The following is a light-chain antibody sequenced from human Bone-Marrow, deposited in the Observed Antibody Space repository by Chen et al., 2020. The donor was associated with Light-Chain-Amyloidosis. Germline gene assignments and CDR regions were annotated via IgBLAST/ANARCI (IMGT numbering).Light chain of an antibody. J-gene: IGLJ1*01. V-gene: IGLV2-14*01. CDR2: EVN. Sequence: QSALTQPASVSGSPGQSITISCTGTSSDVGYYNYVSWYQQYPGKAPKLVMSEVNKRPSGVSNRFSGSKSGKTASLTISRLQAEDEADYYCSSYTSSSLPYVFGTGTKVTVL. CDR1: SSDVGYYNY. CDR3: SSYTSSSLPYV.